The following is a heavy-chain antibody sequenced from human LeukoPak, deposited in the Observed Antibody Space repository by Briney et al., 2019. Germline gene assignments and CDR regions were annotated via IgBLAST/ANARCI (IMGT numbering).Heavy chain of an antibody. CDR1: GFTFSSYW. J-gene: IGHJ4*02. CDR3: ARDFQLLWFGEYHFDY. CDR2: IKQDGSEK. Sequence: PGGSLRLSCAASGFTFSSYWMSWVRQAPGKGLEWVANIKQDGSEKYYVDSVKGRFTISRDNAKNSLYLQMNSLRAEDTAVYYCARDFQLLWFGEYHFDYWGQGTLVTASS. D-gene: IGHD3-10*01. V-gene: IGHV3-7*01.